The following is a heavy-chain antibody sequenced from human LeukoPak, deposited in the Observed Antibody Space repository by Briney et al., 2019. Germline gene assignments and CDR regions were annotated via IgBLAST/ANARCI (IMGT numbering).Heavy chain of an antibody. D-gene: IGHD1-26*01. V-gene: IGHV3-21*01. CDR2: ISSSSSYI. CDR3: ARDGGGSYL. CDR1: GFTFNRYG. J-gene: IGHJ5*02. Sequence: PGGSLRLSCAASGFTFNRYGMSWVRQAPGKGLECVSYISSSSSYIYYADSVKGRFTISRDNAKNSLYLQMNSLRAEDTAVYYCARDGGGSYLWGQGTLVTVSS.